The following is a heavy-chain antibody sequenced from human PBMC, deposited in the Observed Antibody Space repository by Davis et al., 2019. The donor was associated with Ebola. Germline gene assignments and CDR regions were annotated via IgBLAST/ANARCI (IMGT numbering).Heavy chain of an antibody. D-gene: IGHD3-22*01. CDR2: ISYDGSNK. CDR1: GFTFSSYA. J-gene: IGHJ4*02. Sequence: PGGSLRLSCAASGFTFSSYAMHWVRQAPGKGLEWVAVISYDGSNKYYADSVKGRFTISRDNSKNTLYLQMNSLRAEDTAVYYCARADYYDSSGIVNYWGQGTLVTVSS. V-gene: IGHV3-30-3*01. CDR3: ARADYYDSSGIVNY.